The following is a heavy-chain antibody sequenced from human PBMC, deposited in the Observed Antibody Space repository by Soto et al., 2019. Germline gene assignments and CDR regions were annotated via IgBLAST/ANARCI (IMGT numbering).Heavy chain of an antibody. CDR3: ASSPHSGSYPYNWFDP. CDR1: GGSISSGDYY. V-gene: IGHV4-30-4*01. Sequence: QVQLQESGPGLVKPSQTLSLTCTVSGGSISSGDYYWSWIRQPPGKGLEWIGYIYYSGSTYYNPSLKSRVTISVDPSKYQFSLKLSSVTAADTAVYYCASSPHSGSYPYNWFDPWGQGTLVTVSS. D-gene: IGHD1-26*01. J-gene: IGHJ5*02. CDR2: IYYSGST.